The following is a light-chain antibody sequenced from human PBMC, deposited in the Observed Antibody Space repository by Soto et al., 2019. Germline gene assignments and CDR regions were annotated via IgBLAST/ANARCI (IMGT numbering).Light chain of an antibody. V-gene: IGKV3-11*01. CDR1: QSVIGC. CDR3: QQRSNWPIT. J-gene: IGKJ5*01. Sequence: EILFSPYIAALFSSSGERCNLSLRALQSVIGCLAWYQQRPGQAPRLLIYDASIRATGIPARFSGSGSGTDFTLTISSLEPEDFPVYYCQQRSNWPITFGQGTRLEIK. CDR2: DAS.